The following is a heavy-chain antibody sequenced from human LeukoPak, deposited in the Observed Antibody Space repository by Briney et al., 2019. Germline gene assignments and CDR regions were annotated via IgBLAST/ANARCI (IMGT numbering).Heavy chain of an antibody. V-gene: IGHV4-39*07. D-gene: IGHD5-18*01. CDR2: IYYSGST. CDR3: AREGYSYGPLSGYYFDY. CDR1: GGSISSSSYY. J-gene: IGHJ4*02. Sequence: PSETLSLTCTVSGGSISSSSYYWGWIRQPPGKGLEWIGSIYYSGSTYYNPSLKSRVTISVDTSKNQFSLKLSSVTAANTAVYYCAREGYSYGPLSGYYFDYWGQGTLVTVSS.